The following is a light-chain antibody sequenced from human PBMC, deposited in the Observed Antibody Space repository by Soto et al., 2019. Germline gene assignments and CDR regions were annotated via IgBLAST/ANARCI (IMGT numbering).Light chain of an antibody. CDR1: QSVSSY. Sequence: EIVLTQSPATLSLSPGERATLSCRASQSVSSYLAWYQQKPGQAPRLLIYEASNRATGIPARFSGSGSGTDFTLTICSLEPEDFAVYYCQQRSNWLTFGGGTKVEFK. CDR3: QQRSNWLT. CDR2: EAS. V-gene: IGKV3-11*01. J-gene: IGKJ4*01.